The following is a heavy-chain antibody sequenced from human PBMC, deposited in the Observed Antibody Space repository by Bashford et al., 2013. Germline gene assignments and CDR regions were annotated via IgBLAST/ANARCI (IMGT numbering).Heavy chain of an antibody. D-gene: IGHD3-22*01. Sequence: GSLRLSCAASGFTFNSYTVTWVRQAPGKGLEWVSSISGSGGSTYYADSVKGRFTISRDNSKNTLFLQMDSLGAEDTALYYCAKRRYYDSFDYHYKVGKENYFDRWGQGTLVTVSS. J-gene: IGHJ4*02. V-gene: IGHV3-23*01. CDR1: GFTFNSYT. CDR3: AKRRYYDSFDYHYKVGKENYFDR. CDR2: ISGSGGST.